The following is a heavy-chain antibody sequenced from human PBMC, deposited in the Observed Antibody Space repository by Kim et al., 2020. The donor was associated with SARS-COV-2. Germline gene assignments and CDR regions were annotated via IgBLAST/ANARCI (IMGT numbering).Heavy chain of an antibody. CDR2: ISSSGSTI. J-gene: IGHJ4*02. V-gene: IGHV3-11*04. CDR3: ARALGLVTVYYFDY. Sequence: GGSLRLSCAASGLTFSDYYMSWIRQAPGKGLEWVSYISSSGSTIYYADSVKGRFTISRDNAKNSLYLQMNRLRAEDTAVYYCARALGLVTVYYFDYWGQGILVTFSS. CDR1: GLTFSDYY. D-gene: IGHD3-3*01.